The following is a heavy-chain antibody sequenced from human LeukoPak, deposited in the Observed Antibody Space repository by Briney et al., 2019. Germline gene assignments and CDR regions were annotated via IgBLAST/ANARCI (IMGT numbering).Heavy chain of an antibody. Sequence: PGGSLRFSCAASGFTFSSYSMNWVRQAPGKGLEWVSYISSSSGTVYYADSVKGRFTISRDNAKNSLYLQMSSLRAEDTAVYYCARDREWELDFDCWGQGTLVTVSS. J-gene: IGHJ4*02. CDR1: GFTFSSYS. V-gene: IGHV3-48*04. CDR2: ISSSSGTV. D-gene: IGHD1-26*01. CDR3: ARDREWELDFDC.